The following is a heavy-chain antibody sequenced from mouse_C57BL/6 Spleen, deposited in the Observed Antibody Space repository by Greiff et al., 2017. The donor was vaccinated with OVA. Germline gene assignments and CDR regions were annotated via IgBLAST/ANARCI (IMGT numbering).Heavy chain of an antibody. J-gene: IGHJ2*01. V-gene: IGHV1-5*01. CDR3: ASEGTGNFDY. D-gene: IGHD4-1*01. CDR1: GYTFTSYW. Sequence: EVQLQQSGTVLARPGASVKMSCKTSGYTFTSYWMHWVKQRPGQGLEWIGAIYPGNSDTSYNQKFKGKAKLTAVTSASTAYMELSSLTHEDSAVYYCASEGTGNFDYWGQGTTLTVSS. CDR2: IYPGNSDT.